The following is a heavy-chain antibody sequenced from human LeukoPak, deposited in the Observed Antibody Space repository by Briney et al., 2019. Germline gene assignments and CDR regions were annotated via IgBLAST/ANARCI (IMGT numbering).Heavy chain of an antibody. J-gene: IGHJ6*02. CDR3: ARVDENKQSGGMDV. Sequence: SQTLSLTCTVSGGSISSGDYYWSWIRQPPGKGLEWIGYIYYSGSTYYNPSLKCRVTTSVDTSKNQFSLKLSSVTAADTAVYYCARVDENKQSGGMDVWGQGTTVTVSS. CDR1: GGSISSGDYY. D-gene: IGHD1/OR15-1a*01. V-gene: IGHV4-30-4*01. CDR2: IYYSGST.